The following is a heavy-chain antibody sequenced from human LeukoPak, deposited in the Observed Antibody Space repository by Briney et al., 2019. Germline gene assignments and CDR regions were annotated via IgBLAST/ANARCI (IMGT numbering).Heavy chain of an antibody. J-gene: IGHJ6*03. Sequence: GGSLKLSCAASGFTVSSNYMSWVRQAPGKGLEWVSVIYSGGSTYYADSVKGRFTISRDNSKNTLYLQMNSLRAEDTAVYYCARVGYSYGLSGYYYYMDVWGKGTTVTVSS. D-gene: IGHD5-18*01. CDR3: ARVGYSYGLSGYYYYMDV. CDR2: IYSGGST. CDR1: GFTVSSNY. V-gene: IGHV3-53*01.